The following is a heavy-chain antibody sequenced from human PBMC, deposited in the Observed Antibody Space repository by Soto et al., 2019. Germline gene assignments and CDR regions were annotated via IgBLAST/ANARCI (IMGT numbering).Heavy chain of an antibody. V-gene: IGHV5-51*01. Sequence: PGESLKISCKGSGYSFTSYWIGWVRQMPGKGLEWMGIIYPGDSDTRYSPSFQGQVTISADKSISTAYLQWSSLKASDTAMYYCARPYYDFWSAGIYYFDYWGQGTLVTVSS. CDR1: GYSFTSYW. D-gene: IGHD3-3*01. J-gene: IGHJ4*02. CDR2: IYPGDSDT. CDR3: ARPYYDFWSAGIYYFDY.